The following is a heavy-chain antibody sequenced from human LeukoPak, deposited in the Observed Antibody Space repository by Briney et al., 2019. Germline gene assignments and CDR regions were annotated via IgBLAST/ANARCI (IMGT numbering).Heavy chain of an antibody. CDR1: GFTFSSYE. J-gene: IGHJ3*02. CDR2: ISSSGSTI. D-gene: IGHD3-10*01. CDR3: AREGALWFGESRAFDI. Sequence: GGSLRLSCAASGFTFSSYEMNWVRQAPGKGLEWVSYISSSGSTIYYADSVKGRFTISRDNAKNPLYLQMNSLRAEDTAVYYCAREGALWFGESRAFDIWGQGTMVTVSS. V-gene: IGHV3-48*03.